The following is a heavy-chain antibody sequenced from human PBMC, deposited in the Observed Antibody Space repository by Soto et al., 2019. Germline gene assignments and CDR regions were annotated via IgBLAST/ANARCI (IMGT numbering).Heavy chain of an antibody. CDR1: GYAFSAYA. CDR3: ARSAISPSAGLIGPFDY. CDR2: INPGNGNT. V-gene: IGHV1-3*05. Sequence: QVKLVQSGAEEKKPGASVRVSCKASGYAFSAYAIHWVRQAPGQRLEWMGWINPGNGNTRYSQNFQGRLTIHTETSATTAYAELSSLRSDDTAVYYCARSAISPSAGLIGPFDYWGQGNLVSVSS. J-gene: IGHJ4*02. D-gene: IGHD3-16*02.